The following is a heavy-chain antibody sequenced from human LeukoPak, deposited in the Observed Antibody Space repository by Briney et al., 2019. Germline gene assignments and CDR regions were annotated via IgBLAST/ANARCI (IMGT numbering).Heavy chain of an antibody. V-gene: IGHV4-59*01. J-gene: IGHJ4*02. CDR2: IYYSGST. CDR3: ARESNWNDGGGTHFDY. D-gene: IGHD1-1*01. CDR1: GGSISSYY. Sequence: PPETLSLTCTVSGGSISSYYWSWIRQPPGKGLEWIGYIYYSGSTNYNPSPKSRVTISVDTSKNQFSLKLSSVTAADTAVYYCARESNWNDGGGTHFDYWGQGTLVTVSS.